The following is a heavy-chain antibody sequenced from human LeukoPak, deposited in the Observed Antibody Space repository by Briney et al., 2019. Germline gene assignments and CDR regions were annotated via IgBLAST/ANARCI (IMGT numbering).Heavy chain of an antibody. Sequence: PGGSLRLSCAASGFTFSSYAMHWVRQGPGNGLEWVAVIWRDGNNKYYADSVKGRFTISRDNARSILYLQMSSLRAEDTAVYYCVKDLRDMWTFDYWGQGTLVTVSS. CDR2: IWRDGNNK. J-gene: IGHJ4*02. V-gene: IGHV3-33*06. CDR1: GFTFSSYA. D-gene: IGHD2-21*01. CDR3: VKDLRDMWTFDY.